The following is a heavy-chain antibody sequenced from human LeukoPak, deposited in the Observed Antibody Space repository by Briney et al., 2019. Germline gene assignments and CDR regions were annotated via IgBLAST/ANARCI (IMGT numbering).Heavy chain of an antibody. V-gene: IGHV3-66*02. Sequence: PGGSLRLSCAASGFTVSSNYMSWVRQAPGKGLEWVSVIYSGGSTYYADSVKGRFTISRDNSKNTLYLQMNSLRAEDTAVYYCARQTRRDGYNLDYWGQGTLVTVSS. D-gene: IGHD5-24*01. J-gene: IGHJ4*02. CDR1: GFTVSSNY. CDR3: ARQTRRDGYNLDY. CDR2: IYSGGST.